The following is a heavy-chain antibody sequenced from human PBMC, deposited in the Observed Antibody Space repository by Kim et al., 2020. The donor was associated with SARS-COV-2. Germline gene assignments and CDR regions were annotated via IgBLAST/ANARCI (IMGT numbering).Heavy chain of an antibody. CDR1: GFTFTGYA. J-gene: IGHJ4*01. CDR2: IDGSYGTT. V-gene: IGHV3-23*01. CDR3: FKVCFGLILVH. Sequence: GGSLRLSCTTSGFTFTGYAMSWVRQAPGKGLDFFSIIDGSYGTTYYLYSVKGRFSISTDHSTNTLYLQFNILLSHHPSFSFCFKVCFGLILVHLGPVTL. D-gene: IGHD2-21*01.